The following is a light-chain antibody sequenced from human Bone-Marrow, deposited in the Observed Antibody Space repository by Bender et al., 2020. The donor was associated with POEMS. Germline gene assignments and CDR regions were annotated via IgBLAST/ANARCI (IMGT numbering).Light chain of an antibody. CDR1: SSDVGGFNT. CDR3: NSHTSSSSPYV. Sequence: QSALTQPASVSGSPGQSITISCAGTSSDVGGFNTVSWYQQHPGKAPKLMIYEVTRRPSGVSHRFSGSKSGNTASLTISGLQAEDEADYYCNSHTSSSSPYVFGTGTKVTVL. V-gene: IGLV2-14*01. J-gene: IGLJ1*01. CDR2: EVT.